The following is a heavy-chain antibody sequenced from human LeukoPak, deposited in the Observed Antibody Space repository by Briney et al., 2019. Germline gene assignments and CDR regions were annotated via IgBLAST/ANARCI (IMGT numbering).Heavy chain of an antibody. CDR3: AILSTSCYFAVGCAFDY. CDR1: GYTFTSHY. V-gene: IGHV1-46*01. CDR2: INPSGGST. D-gene: IGHD2-2*01. Sequence: VASVKVSCKASGYTFTSHYMHWVRQAPGQGLEWMGIINPSGGSTSYAQKFQGRVTMTRDTSTSTVYMELSSLRSEDTAVYYCAILSTSCYFAVGCAFDYWGQGTLVTVSS. J-gene: IGHJ4*02.